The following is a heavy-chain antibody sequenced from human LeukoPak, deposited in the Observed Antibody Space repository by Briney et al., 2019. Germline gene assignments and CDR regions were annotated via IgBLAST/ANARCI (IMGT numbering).Heavy chain of an antibody. CDR3: VRDTRYGMDV. CDR1: GGSISSGGYY. J-gene: IGHJ6*04. Sequence: SETLSLTCTVSGGSISSGGYYWSWIRQPPGKGLEWIGYIYHSGSTNYNPSLKSRVTISVDRSKNQFSLKLSSVTAADTALYYCVRDTRYGMDVWGKGTTVTVSS. CDR2: IYHSGST. V-gene: IGHV4-30-2*01.